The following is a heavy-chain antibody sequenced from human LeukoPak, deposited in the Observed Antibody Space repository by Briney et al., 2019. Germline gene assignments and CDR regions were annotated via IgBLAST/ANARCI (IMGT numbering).Heavy chain of an antibody. V-gene: IGHV4-38-2*02. CDR2: IYQTGST. D-gene: IGHD6-25*01. CDR3: ARLPAHYYYFYMDV. J-gene: IGHJ6*03. CDR1: GYSISSGYY. Sequence: SETLSLTCTVSGYSISSGYYWGWIRQPPGKGLEWIGNIYQTGSTYYNPSLKSRVTISVDTSKNQFSLKLSSVTAADTAVYYCARLPAHYYYFYMDVWGKGTTVTISS.